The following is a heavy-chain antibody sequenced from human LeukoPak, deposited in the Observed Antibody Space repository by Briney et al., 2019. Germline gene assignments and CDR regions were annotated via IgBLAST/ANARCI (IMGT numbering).Heavy chain of an antibody. Sequence: GGSLRLSCAASGFTFTTYWMSWVRQAPGKGLEWVANIKQDGSEKYYMDSVKGRFTISRDNAKNSLYLQMNSLRAEDTAVYYCAKVGTAMDGYVYWGQGTLVTVSS. CDR1: GFTFTTYW. D-gene: IGHD5-18*01. J-gene: IGHJ4*02. CDR3: AKVGTAMDGYVY. CDR2: IKQDGSEK. V-gene: IGHV3-7*03.